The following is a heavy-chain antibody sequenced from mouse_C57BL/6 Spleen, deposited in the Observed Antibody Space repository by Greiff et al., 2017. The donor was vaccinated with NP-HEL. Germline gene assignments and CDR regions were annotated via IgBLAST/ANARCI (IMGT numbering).Heavy chain of an antibody. CDR1: GYTFTSYW. V-gene: IGHV1-74*01. CDR2: IHPSDGDT. Sequence: QVQLQQPGAELVKPGASVKVSCKASGYTFTSYWMHWVKQRPGQGLEWIGRIHPSDGDTNYNQKFKGKATLTVDKSSSTAYMQLSSLTSEDSAVFYCEILPVNAMDYWGQGTSVTVAS. CDR3: EILPVNAMDY. J-gene: IGHJ4*01.